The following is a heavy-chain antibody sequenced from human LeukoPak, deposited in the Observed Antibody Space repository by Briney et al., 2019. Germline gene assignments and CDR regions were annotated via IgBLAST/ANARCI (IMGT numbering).Heavy chain of an antibody. CDR3: AKRGDYDSSGYYLDY. CDR2: IRGSGGST. CDR1: GFTFSSYA. J-gene: IGHJ4*02. Sequence: GGSLRLSCAASGFTFSSYAMSWVRQAPGKGLEWVSAIRGSGGSTYYADSVKGRFTISRDNSKNTLYLQMNSLRAEDTAVYYCAKRGDYDSSGYYLDYWGQGTLVTVSS. D-gene: IGHD3-22*01. V-gene: IGHV3-23*01.